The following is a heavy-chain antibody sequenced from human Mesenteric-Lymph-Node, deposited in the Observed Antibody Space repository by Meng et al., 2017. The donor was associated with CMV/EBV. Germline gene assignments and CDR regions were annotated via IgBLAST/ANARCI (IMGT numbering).Heavy chain of an antibody. CDR3: ARAGSGSYFEAEFYYFDY. V-gene: IGHV1-69*06. CDR1: TFSSYA. D-gene: IGHD3-10*01. J-gene: IGHJ4*02. Sequence: TFSSYAISWVQQAPGQGLEWMGGIIPIFGAANYAKKFQGRVTITADKSTSTAYMELSSLRSEDTAVYYCARAGSGSYFEAEFYYFDYWGQGTLVTVSS. CDR2: IIPIFGAA.